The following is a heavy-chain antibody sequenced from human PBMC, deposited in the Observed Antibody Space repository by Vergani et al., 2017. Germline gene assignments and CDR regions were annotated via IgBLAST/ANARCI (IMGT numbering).Heavy chain of an antibody. CDR2: INPNSGGT. Sequence: QVQLVQSGAEVKKPGASVKVSCKASGYTFTSYGISWVRQAPGQGLEWMGWINPNSGGTKYAQKFQGRVTMTRDTSISTAYMELSRLRSDDTAVFYCARSRIYYGAGSPDYWGQGTLVTVSS. CDR3: ARSRIYYGAGSPDY. J-gene: IGHJ4*02. D-gene: IGHD3-10*01. V-gene: IGHV1-2*02. CDR1: GYTFTSYG.